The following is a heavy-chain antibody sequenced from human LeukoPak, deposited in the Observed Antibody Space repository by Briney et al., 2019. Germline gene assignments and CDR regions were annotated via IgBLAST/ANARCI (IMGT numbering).Heavy chain of an antibody. D-gene: IGHD2-8*01. V-gene: IGHV1-69*05. CDR1: GGTFNSYV. CDR3: ARNGGPYYFDP. CDR2: SVPFFGTA. J-gene: IGHJ4*02. Sequence: ASVKVSCKAPGGTFNSYVISWVRQAPGQGLEWMGGSVPFFGTANYAQKFQGRVTLTRDESTSTAYMELNNLRYEDTAVYFCARNGGPYYFDPWGQGTLVTVSS.